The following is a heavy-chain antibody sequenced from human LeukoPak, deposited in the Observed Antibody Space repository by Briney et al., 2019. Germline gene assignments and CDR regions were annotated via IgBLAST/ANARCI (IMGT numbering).Heavy chain of an antibody. J-gene: IGHJ4*02. V-gene: IGHV3-23*01. Sequence: GGSLRLSCAASGFTFSSYAMNWVRQAPGKGLEWVSAISGSGGGTYYADSVKGRFTISRDSSKNTLYLQMNSLRAEDTAVYYCAKDLGGGFLDYWGQGTLVTVSS. CDR1: GFTFSSYA. CDR2: ISGSGGGT. CDR3: AKDLGGGFLDY. D-gene: IGHD1-26*01.